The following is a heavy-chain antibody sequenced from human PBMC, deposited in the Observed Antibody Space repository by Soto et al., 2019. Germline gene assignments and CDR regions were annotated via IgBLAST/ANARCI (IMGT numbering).Heavy chain of an antibody. J-gene: IGHJ6*02. CDR3: AKDAPEWLVQVNYYGMDV. V-gene: IGHV3-23*01. Sequence: GGSLRLSCAASGFTFSSYAMSWVRQAPGKGLEWVSAISGSGGSTYYADSVKGRFTISRDNSKNTLYLQMNSLRAEDTAVYYCAKDAPEWLVQVNYYGMDVWGQGTTVTVSS. D-gene: IGHD6-19*01. CDR2: ISGSGGST. CDR1: GFTFSSYA.